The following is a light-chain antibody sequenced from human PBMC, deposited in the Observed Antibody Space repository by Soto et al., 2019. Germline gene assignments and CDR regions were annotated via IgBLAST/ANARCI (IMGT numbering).Light chain of an antibody. CDR2: GNT. CDR3: QSYDTSLSGSI. Sequence: QSVLTQPPSVSGAPGQRVTISCTGSSSNIGADYDVQWYQQLQGTAPKLLIYGNTNRPSGVPDRFSGSKSGTSASLAITGLQAEDEADYYCQSYDTSLSGSIFGGGTKVTVL. V-gene: IGLV1-40*01. CDR1: SSNIGADYD. J-gene: IGLJ2*01.